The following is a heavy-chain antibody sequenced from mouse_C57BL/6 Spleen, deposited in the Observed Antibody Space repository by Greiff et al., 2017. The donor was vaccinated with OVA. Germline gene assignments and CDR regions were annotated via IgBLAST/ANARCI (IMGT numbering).Heavy chain of an antibody. Sequence: DVMLVESGEGLVKPGGSLKLSCAASGFTFSSYAMSWVRQTPEKRLEWVAYISSGGDYIYYADTVKGRFTISRDNARNTLYLQMSSLKSEDTAMYYCTRPSAGYDYFDYWGQGTTLTVSS. J-gene: IGHJ2*01. CDR2: ISSGGDYI. CDR1: GFTFSSYA. D-gene: IGHD2-3*01. CDR3: TRPSAGYDYFDY. V-gene: IGHV5-9-1*02.